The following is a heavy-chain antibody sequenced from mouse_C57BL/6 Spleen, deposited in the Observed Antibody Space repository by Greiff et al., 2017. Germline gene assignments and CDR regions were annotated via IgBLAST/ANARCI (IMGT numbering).Heavy chain of an antibody. Sequence: QVHVKQSGAELVKPGASVKMSCKASGYTFTTYPIEWMKQNHGKSLEWIGNFHPYNDDTKYNEKFKGKATLTVEKSSSTVYLELSRLTSDDSAVYYCARGSDYDANYFDYWGQGTTLTVSS. CDR3: ARGSDYDANYFDY. V-gene: IGHV1-47*01. CDR2: FHPYNDDT. D-gene: IGHD2-4*01. CDR1: GYTFTTYP. J-gene: IGHJ2*01.